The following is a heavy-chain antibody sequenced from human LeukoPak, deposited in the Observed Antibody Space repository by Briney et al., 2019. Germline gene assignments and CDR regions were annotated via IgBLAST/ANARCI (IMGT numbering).Heavy chain of an antibody. CDR2: IIPIFGTA. D-gene: IGHD3-16*01. CDR3: ARVIWGYYYMDV. J-gene: IGHJ6*03. CDR1: GGTFSSYA. V-gene: IGHV1-69*06. Sequence: GASVKVSCKASGGTFSSYAISWVRQAPGQGLEWMGGIIPIFGTANYAQKFQGRVTITADKSTSTAYMELSSLRSEDTAVYYCARVIWGYYYMDVWGKGTTVTVSS.